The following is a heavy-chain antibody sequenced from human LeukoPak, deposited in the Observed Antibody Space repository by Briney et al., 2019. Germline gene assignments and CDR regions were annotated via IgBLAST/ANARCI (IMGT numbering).Heavy chain of an antibody. CDR3: WGFGATGPFDY. V-gene: IGHV4-4*07. Sequence: SETLSLTCTVSGGSISSYHWSWIRQPAGKGLEWIGRIYTSGSTNYNPSLKSRVTMSVDTSKNQFSLKLSSVTAADTAVYYCWGFGATGPFDYWGQGTLVTVSS. CDR2: IYTSGST. CDR1: GGSISSYH. J-gene: IGHJ4*02. D-gene: IGHD1-26*01.